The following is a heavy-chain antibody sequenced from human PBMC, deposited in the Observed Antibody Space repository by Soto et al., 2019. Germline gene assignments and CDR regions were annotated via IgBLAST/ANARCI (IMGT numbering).Heavy chain of an antibody. J-gene: IGHJ6*03. D-gene: IGHD6-13*01. CDR2: IWNDGSNK. V-gene: IGHV3-33*01. CDR1: GFSFNTYA. Sequence: QVQLVESGGGVVQPGRSPRLSCAASGFSFNTYAMHWVRQAPGKWLEWVAVIWNDGSNKNYADSVKGRFTISRDNSKSTLDLQMNSLRAEDTAVYYCAREQIAAGAPYMDVWGKGTTVTVSS. CDR3: AREQIAAGAPYMDV.